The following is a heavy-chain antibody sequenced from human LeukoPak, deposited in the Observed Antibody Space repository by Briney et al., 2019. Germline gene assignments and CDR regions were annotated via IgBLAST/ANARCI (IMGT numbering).Heavy chain of an antibody. J-gene: IGHJ4*02. Sequence: PGRSLRLSCAASGFTFSSYGMHWVRQAPGKGLEWVALIWYDRGNEYYADSVKGRFTISRDNSKNTLYLQMNSLTAEDTAVYYCARDIEEGRGDLRLGFDSWGQGTLVTVSS. CDR3: ARDIEEGRGDLRLGFDS. CDR1: GFTFSSYG. D-gene: IGHD7-27*01. V-gene: IGHV3-33*01. CDR2: IWYDRGNE.